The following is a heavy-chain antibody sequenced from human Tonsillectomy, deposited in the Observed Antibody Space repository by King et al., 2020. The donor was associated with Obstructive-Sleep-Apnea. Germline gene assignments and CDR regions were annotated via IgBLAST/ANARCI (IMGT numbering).Heavy chain of an antibody. Sequence: QLQESGPGLVKPSETLSLTCTVSGGSISSSSYYWGWIRQPPGKGLEWIGSIYYIGSTYYNPSLKSRVTISVETSKNQFSLKLSSVTAADTAVYYCARETHYYDSSGYLSYFDYWGQGTLVTVSS. CDR2: IYYIGST. V-gene: IGHV4-39*07. D-gene: IGHD3-22*01. J-gene: IGHJ4*02. CDR1: GGSISSSSYY. CDR3: ARETHYYDSSGYLSYFDY.